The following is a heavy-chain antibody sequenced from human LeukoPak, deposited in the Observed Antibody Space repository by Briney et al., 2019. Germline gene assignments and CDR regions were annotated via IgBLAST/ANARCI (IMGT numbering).Heavy chain of an antibody. CDR2: IKQEGSEK. CDR3: ARQQLPLVDGMDV. V-gene: IGHV3-7*01. CDR1: GFTFSSYW. J-gene: IGHJ6*02. D-gene: IGHD6-13*01. Sequence: PGGSLRLSCAASGFTFSSYWMCCGRPAPGRGRGWVANIKQEGSEKYYVDSVKGRFTISRDNAKNSLYLQMNSLRAEDTAVYCCARQQLPLVDGMDVWGQGTTVTVSS.